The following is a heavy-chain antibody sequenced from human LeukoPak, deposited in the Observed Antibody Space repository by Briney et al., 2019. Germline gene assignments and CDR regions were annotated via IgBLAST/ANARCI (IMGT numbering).Heavy chain of an antibody. D-gene: IGHD4-17*01. V-gene: IGHV3-30*18. J-gene: IGHJ4*02. Sequence: GGSLRLSCAASGFTFSSYGMHWVRQAPGKGLEWVAVISYDGSNKYYADSVKGRFTISRDNSKNTLYLQMNSLRAEDTAVYYCAKPNDYGDYFAFDYWGQGTLVTVSS. CDR2: ISYDGSNK. CDR1: GFTFSSYG. CDR3: AKPNDYGDYFAFDY.